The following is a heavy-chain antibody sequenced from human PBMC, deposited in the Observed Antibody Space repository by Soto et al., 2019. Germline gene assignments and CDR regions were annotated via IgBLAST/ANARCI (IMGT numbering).Heavy chain of an antibody. J-gene: IGHJ6*02. CDR3: ARHNYYGSGSDYYYYGMDV. Sequence: GESLKISCKGSGYSFTSYWIAWVRQMPGKGLEWMGIIYPGDSDTRYSPSFQGQVNISADKSISTAYLQWSSLKFSDTAIYYRARHNYYGSGSDYYYYGMDVWGQGTTVTVSS. CDR1: GYSFTSYW. D-gene: IGHD3-10*01. V-gene: IGHV5-51*01. CDR2: IYPGDSDT.